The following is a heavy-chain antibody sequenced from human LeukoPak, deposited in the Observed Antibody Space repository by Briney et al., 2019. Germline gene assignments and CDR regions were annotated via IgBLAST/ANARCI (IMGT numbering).Heavy chain of an antibody. CDR2: IRNDGSNK. D-gene: IGHD3-9*01. Sequence: GGSLRLSCAASGFSFSAYGIHWVRQAPGKGLEWVAFIRNDGSNKYYADSVKGRFTISRDNSKNTLYLQMNSLRAEDTAVYYCAKDPLRHDWGSAFDIWGQGTIVTVSS. CDR3: AKDPLRHDWGSAFDI. V-gene: IGHV3-30*02. CDR1: GFSFSAYG. J-gene: IGHJ3*02.